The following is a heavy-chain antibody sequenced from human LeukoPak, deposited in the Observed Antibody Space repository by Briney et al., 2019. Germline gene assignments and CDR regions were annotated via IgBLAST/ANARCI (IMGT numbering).Heavy chain of an antibody. CDR1: GFTLSSYG. D-gene: IGHD2-2*01. V-gene: IGHV3-30*02. CDR2: IRYDGSNK. CDR3: AKILVVVPAEHYFDY. Sequence: GGSLRLSCAASGFTLSSYGMHWVRQAPGKGLEWVAFIRYDGSNKYYADSVKGRFTISRDNSKNTLYLQMNSLRAEDTAVYCCAKILVVVPAEHYFDYWGQGTLVTVSS. J-gene: IGHJ4*02.